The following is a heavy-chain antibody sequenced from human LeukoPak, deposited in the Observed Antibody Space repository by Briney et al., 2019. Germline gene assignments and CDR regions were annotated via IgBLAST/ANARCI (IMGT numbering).Heavy chain of an antibody. CDR1: GYTFTAYY. D-gene: IGHD6-13*01. J-gene: IGHJ5*02. V-gene: IGHV1-18*04. Sequence: GASVKVSCKASGYTFTAYYMHWVRQAPGQGLEWMGWISAYNGNTNYAQKLQGRVTMTTDTSTSTAYMELRSLRSDDTAVYYCARNHRGDYSSSWHYPQYNWFDPWGQGTLVTVSS. CDR3: ARNHRGDYSSSWHYPQYNWFDP. CDR2: ISAYNGNT.